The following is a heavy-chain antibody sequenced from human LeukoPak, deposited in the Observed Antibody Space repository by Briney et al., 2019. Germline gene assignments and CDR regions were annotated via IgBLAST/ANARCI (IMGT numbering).Heavy chain of an antibody. CDR1: GGTFSSYA. CDR3: ASPGRSSGWYDLGCFDY. Sequence: SVKVSCKASGGTFSSYAISWVRQAPGQGLEWMGGIIPIFGTANYAQKFQGRVTITADESTSTAYMELSSLRSEDTAVYYCASPGRSSGWYDLGCFDYWGQGTLVTVSS. CDR2: IIPIFGTA. J-gene: IGHJ4*02. V-gene: IGHV1-69*13. D-gene: IGHD6-19*01.